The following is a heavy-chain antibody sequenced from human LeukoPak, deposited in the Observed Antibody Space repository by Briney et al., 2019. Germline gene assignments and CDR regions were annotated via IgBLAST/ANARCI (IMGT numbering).Heavy chain of an antibody. CDR3: ARLYGSGSFSYFDC. CDR2: SYYSGST. Sequence: PSETLSLTCTVSGGSISSYYWSWIRQPPGKGLEWIGYSYYSGSTDYNPSLKSRVTISVDMSKSQFSLKLSSVTAADTAVYYCARLYGSGSFSYFDCWGQGTLVTVSS. D-gene: IGHD3-10*01. CDR1: GGSISSYY. V-gene: IGHV4-59*01. J-gene: IGHJ4*02.